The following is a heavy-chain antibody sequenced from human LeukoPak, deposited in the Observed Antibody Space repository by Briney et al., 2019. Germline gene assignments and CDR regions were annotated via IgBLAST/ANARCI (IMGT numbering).Heavy chain of an antibody. V-gene: IGHV1-3*01. CDR2: INAGNGNT. Sequence: ASVKVSCRASGYTFTSYAMHWVRQAPGQRLEWMGWINAGNGNTKYSQKFQGRVTITRDTSASTAYMELSSLRSEDTAVYYCARGSLTSSGNRAGEKYNWFDPWGQGTLVTVSS. D-gene: IGHD6-19*01. CDR3: ARGSLTSSGNRAGEKYNWFDP. CDR1: GYTFTSYA. J-gene: IGHJ5*02.